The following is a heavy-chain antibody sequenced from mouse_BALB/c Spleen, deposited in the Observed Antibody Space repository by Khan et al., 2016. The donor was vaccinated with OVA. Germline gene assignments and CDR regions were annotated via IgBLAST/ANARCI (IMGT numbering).Heavy chain of an antibody. CDR2: ISNLAYSI. Sequence: EVELVESGGGLVQPGGSRKLSCAASGFTFSDYGMAWVRQAPGKGPEWVAFISNLAYSIYYVDTVTGRFTISREKAKNTRYLERSRLRSENTAMYFCARSWAMDYWGQGTSVTVSS. J-gene: IGHJ4*01. CDR3: ARSWAMDY. CDR1: GFTFSDYG. V-gene: IGHV5-15*02.